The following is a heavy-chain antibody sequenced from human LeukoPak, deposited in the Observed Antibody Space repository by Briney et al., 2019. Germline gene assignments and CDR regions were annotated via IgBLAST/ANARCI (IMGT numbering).Heavy chain of an antibody. Sequence: SETLSLTCTVSGGSISSSSYYWGWIRQPPGKGLEWIGSIYYSGSTYYNPSLKSRVTISVDTSKNQFSLKLSSVTAADTAVYYCARGQGHSYGPGEYDPWGQGTLVTVSS. V-gene: IGHV4-39*07. J-gene: IGHJ5*02. CDR1: GGSISSSSYY. D-gene: IGHD5-18*01. CDR2: IYYSGST. CDR3: ARGQGHSYGPGEYDP.